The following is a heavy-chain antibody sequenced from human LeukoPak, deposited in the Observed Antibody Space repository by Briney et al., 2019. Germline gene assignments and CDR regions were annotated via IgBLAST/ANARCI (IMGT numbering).Heavy chain of an antibody. D-gene: IGHD2-21*01. J-gene: IGHJ4*02. V-gene: IGHV3-48*01. CDR3: ARDLHCGGDCYPLTY. CDR1: GFTFSGFG. CDR2: ISSTSRTI. Sequence: LPGGSLRLSCAASGFTFSGFGMNRVRQAPGRGLECVSYISSTSRTIYYADSVKGRFTISRDNAKNSLYLQMNSLRAEDTAVYYCARDLHCGGDCYPLTYWGQGTLVTVSS.